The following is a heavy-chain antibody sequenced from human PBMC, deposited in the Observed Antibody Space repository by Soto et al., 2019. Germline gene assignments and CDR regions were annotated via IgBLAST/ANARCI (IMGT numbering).Heavy chain of an antibody. CDR3: AREPLPSGSYSIFDY. D-gene: IGHD1-26*01. CDR1: GYTFTSYY. J-gene: IGHJ4*02. V-gene: IGHV1-46*01. Sequence: ASVKVSCKASGYTFTSYYMHWVRQAPGQGLEWMGIINPSGGSTSYAQKFQGRVTMTRDMSTSTVYMELSSLRSEDTAVYYCAREPLPSGSYSIFDYWGQGTLVTVSS. CDR2: INPSGGST.